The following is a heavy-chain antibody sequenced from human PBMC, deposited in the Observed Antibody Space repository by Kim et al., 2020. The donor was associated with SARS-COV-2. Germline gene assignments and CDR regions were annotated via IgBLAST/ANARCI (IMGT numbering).Heavy chain of an antibody. CDR1: GFTFSSYS. Sequence: GGSLRLSCAASGFTFSSYSMNWVRQAPGKGLEWVSSISSSSSYIYYADSVKGRFTISRDNAKNSLYLQMNSLRAEDTAVYYCARDKSAPSVVWVQPYYYYYGMDVWGQGTTVTVSS. V-gene: IGHV3-21*01. CDR2: ISSSSSYI. D-gene: IGHD2-15*01. J-gene: IGHJ6*02. CDR3: ARDKSAPSVVWVQPYYYYYGMDV.